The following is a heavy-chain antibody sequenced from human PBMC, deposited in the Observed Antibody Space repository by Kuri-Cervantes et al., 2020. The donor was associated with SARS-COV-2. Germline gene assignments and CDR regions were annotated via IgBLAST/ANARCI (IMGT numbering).Heavy chain of an antibody. CDR3: ARTEYGDYAKVDV. D-gene: IGHD4-17*01. J-gene: IGHJ6*04. CDR1: GFTFSSYW. Sequence: GDSLKISCAASGFTFSSYWMSWVRQAPGKGLEWVANIKQDGSEKYYVDSVKGRFTISRDNSKNTLYLQMGSLRAEDMAVYYCARTEYGDYAKVDVWGKGTTVTVSS. V-gene: IGHV3-7*01. CDR2: IKQDGSEK.